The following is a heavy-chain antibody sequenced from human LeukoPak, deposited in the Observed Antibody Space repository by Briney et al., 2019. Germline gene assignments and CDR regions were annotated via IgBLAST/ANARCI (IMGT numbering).Heavy chain of an antibody. J-gene: IGHJ5*02. CDR3: ARDFAEGYYTWFDP. Sequence: ASVKVSCKASVYTFTSYGISWVRQAPGQGREWMGWISAYNGNTNYAQKLQGRVTMTTDTSTSTAYMELRSLRSDDTAVYYCARDFAEGYYTWFDPWGQGTLVTVSS. D-gene: IGHD3-3*01. CDR1: VYTFTSYG. V-gene: IGHV1-18*01. CDR2: ISAYNGNT.